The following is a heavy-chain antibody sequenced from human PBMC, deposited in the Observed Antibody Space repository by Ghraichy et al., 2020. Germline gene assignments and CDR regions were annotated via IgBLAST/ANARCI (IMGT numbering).Heavy chain of an antibody. Sequence: SCAASGFTFSSYAMHWVRQAPGKGLEWVAVISYDGSNKYYADSVKGRFTISRDNSKNTLYLQMNSLRAEDTAVYYCARDLSPGWNYFGYWGQGTLVTVSS. D-gene: IGHD6-19*01. CDR2: ISYDGSNK. V-gene: IGHV3-30-3*01. CDR1: GFTFSSYA. CDR3: ARDLSPGWNYFGY. J-gene: IGHJ4*02.